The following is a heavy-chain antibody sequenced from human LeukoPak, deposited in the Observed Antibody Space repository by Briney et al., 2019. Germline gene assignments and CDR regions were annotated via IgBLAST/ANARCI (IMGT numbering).Heavy chain of an antibody. CDR3: ATALGEDYYDSSGYWHFDY. V-gene: IGHV1-18*01. Sequence: ASVKVSCKASGYTFTSYGISWVRQAPGQGLEWMGWISAYNGNTIYAQKFQGRVTMTEDTSTDTAYMELSSLRSEDTAVYYCATALGEDYYDSSGYWHFDYWGQGTLVTVSS. CDR1: GYTFTSYG. CDR2: ISAYNGNT. D-gene: IGHD3-22*01. J-gene: IGHJ4*02.